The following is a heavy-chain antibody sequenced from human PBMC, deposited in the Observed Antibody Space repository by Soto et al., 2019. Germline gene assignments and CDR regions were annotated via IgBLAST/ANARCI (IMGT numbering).Heavy chain of an antibody. D-gene: IGHD3-10*01. CDR1: GGSISSSSYY. Sequence: SETLSLTCTVSGGSISSSSYYWGWIRQPPGKGLEWIGSIYYSGSTYYNPSLKSRVTISVDTSKNQFSLKLSSVTAADTAVYYCARQESKWFGELSGDPFDYWGQGTLVTVSS. J-gene: IGHJ4*02. CDR3: ARQESKWFGELSGDPFDY. CDR2: IYYSGST. V-gene: IGHV4-39*01.